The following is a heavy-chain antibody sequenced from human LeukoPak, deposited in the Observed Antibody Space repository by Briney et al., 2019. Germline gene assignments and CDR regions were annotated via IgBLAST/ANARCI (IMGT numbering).Heavy chain of an antibody. Sequence: GASXKVSCKASGYTFTGYYMHWVRQAPGQGLEWMGRINPNSGGTNYAQKFQGRVTMTRDTSISTAYMELSRLRSDDTAVYYCAQLITYYYDSSGYYGNAFDIWGQGTMVTVSS. D-gene: IGHD3-22*01. CDR3: AQLITYYYDSSGYYGNAFDI. CDR1: GYTFTGYY. CDR2: INPNSGGT. J-gene: IGHJ3*02. V-gene: IGHV1-2*06.